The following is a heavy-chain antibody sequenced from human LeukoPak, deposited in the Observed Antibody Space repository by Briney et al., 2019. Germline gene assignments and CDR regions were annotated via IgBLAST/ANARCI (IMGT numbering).Heavy chain of an antibody. V-gene: IGHV5-51*01. Sequence: GESLKISCKISGYKLTNNWIGWGRQVPGKGLEWMGLIYPGYSDAKYSPSFQGQVTLSVDASISTAYLQLSGLRASDTAIYYCVRFGLTSSLDHWGQGTLVTVSS. J-gene: IGHJ5*02. D-gene: IGHD6-13*01. CDR3: VRFGLTSSLDH. CDR1: GYKLTNNW. CDR2: IYPGYSDA.